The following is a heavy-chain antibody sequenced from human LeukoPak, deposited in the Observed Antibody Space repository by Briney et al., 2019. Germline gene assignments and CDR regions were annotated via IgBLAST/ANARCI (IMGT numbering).Heavy chain of an antibody. CDR1: GFTFSSYA. CDR2: ISYDGSNK. J-gene: IGHJ6*03. V-gene: IGHV3-30*04. D-gene: IGHD5-12*01. CDR3: AKGASGYGRYYYYMDV. Sequence: GGSLRLSCAASGFTFSSYAMHWVRQAPGKGLEWVAVISYDGSNKYYADSVKGRFTISRDNSKNTLYLQMNSLRAEDTAVYYCAKGASGYGRYYYYMDVWGKGTTVTVSS.